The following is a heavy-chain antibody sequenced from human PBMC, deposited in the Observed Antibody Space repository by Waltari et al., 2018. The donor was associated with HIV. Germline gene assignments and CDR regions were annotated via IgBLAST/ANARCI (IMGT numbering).Heavy chain of an antibody. V-gene: IGHV1-2*02. CDR2: IYSNTGDT. J-gene: IGHJ3*01. CDR3: ARQMTFYDAFDV. CDR1: GFSLTGYY. Sequence: QVQMVQSGAEVKKPGASVKVSCKTSGFSLTGYYIHWVRQAPGQGLEWMGWIYSNTGDTNYGLQFEGRVTMTRDTSMRTAYMELRTLRFDDTALYYCARQMTFYDAFDVWGQGTVVTVSS.